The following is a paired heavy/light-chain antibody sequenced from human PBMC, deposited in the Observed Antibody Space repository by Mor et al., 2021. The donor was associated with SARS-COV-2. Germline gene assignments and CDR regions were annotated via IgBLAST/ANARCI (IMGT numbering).Light chain of an antibody. CDR3: MQVLQSPIT. V-gene: IGKV2-28*01. Sequence: DIVMTQSPLSLPVTPGEPASISCRSSQSLLHSNGYKYLDWYLQKPGQSPQLLIYLGSNRASGVPDRFSGSGSGTDYTLKITRVEAEDVGVYYCMQVLQSPITFGQGTRLEIK. CDR2: LGS. J-gene: IGKJ5*01. CDR1: QSLLHSNGYKY.
Heavy chain of an antibody. V-gene: IGHV3-49*05. J-gene: IGHJ3*02. Sequence: EVQLVESGGGLVKPGRSLRLSCTTSGFTFGDYAMSWFRQAPGKGLEWVGFIRSKVYGGTTEYAASVKGRFIVSRDDSKSIAYLQMNSLKIEDTAVYYCTRTVPDYGDYIGAFDIWGQGTMVTVSS. CDR2: IRSKVYGGTT. D-gene: IGHD4-17*01. CDR3: TRTVPDYGDYIGAFDI. CDR1: GFTFGDYA.